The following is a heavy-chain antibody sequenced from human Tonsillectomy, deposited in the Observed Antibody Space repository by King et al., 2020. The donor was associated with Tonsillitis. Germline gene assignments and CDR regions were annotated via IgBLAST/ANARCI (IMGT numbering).Heavy chain of an antibody. CDR3: ARGWDYFGSGSPNQFYY. D-gene: IGHD3-10*01. CDR1: GYTFTSYD. V-gene: IGHV1-8*02. CDR2: MNPNSGNT. J-gene: IGHJ4*02. Sequence: QLVQSGAEVKKPGASVKVSCKASGYTFTSYDINWVRQATGQGLEWMGWMNPNSGNTGYAQKFQGRVTMTRNTSISTAYMEMSSLRPEDTAVYYCARGWDYFGSGSPNQFYYWGQGTLVTVSS.